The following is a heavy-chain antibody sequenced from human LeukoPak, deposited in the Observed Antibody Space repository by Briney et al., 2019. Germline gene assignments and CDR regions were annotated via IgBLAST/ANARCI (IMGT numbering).Heavy chain of an antibody. D-gene: IGHD6-13*01. J-gene: IGHJ5*02. CDR1: VGTFSTYT. V-gene: IGHV1-69*02. CDR3: ARAESSSWKWFAP. CDR2: MFPILGVA. Sequence: SSVKVSRKASVGTFSTYTISGVGQAPGQAREWMGRMFPILGVANYPQNLQGRVTITADKSTSTAYMELSSLRSENTRVYYCARAESSSWKWFAPWGEGTLVTASS.